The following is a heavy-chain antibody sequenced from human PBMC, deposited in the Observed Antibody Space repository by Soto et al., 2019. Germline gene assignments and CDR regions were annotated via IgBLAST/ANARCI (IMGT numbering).Heavy chain of an antibody. CDR3: ARGTYDFWSDPFDY. Sequence: ASVKGSCKASGYTFTSYGISWVRQAPGQGLEWMGWISAYNGNTNYAQKLQGRVTMTTDTSTSTAYMELRSLRSDDTAVYYCARGTYDFWSDPFDYWGQGTLFTVAS. CDR2: ISAYNGNT. CDR1: GYTFTSYG. V-gene: IGHV1-18*01. D-gene: IGHD3-3*01. J-gene: IGHJ4*02.